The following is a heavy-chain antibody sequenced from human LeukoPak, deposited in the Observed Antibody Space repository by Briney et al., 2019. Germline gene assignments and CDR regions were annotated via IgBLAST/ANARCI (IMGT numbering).Heavy chain of an antibody. Sequence: SETLSLTSTVSGGSISSGSYYWSWIRQPAGKGLEWIGRIYTSGSTNYNPSLKSRVTISVDTSKNQFSLKLSSVTAADTAVYYCAREADIAARRYYYYYYMDVWGKGTTVTVSS. CDR3: AREADIAARRYYYYYYMDV. J-gene: IGHJ6*03. CDR1: GGSISSGSYY. V-gene: IGHV4-61*02. D-gene: IGHD6-6*01. CDR2: IYTSGST.